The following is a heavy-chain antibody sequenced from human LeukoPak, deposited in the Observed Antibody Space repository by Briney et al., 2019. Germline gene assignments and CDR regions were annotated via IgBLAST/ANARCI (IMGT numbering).Heavy chain of an antibody. CDR3: ARHDSDSSGWSLRDPNWFDP. Sequence: PSETLPLTCTVSGGSIRSSSYYWGWIRQPPGKGLEWIGSIYYSGSTYYNPSLKSRVTISVDTSKNQSSLKLSSVTAADTAVYDCARHDSDSSGWSLRDPNWFDPCGQGTLVTVSS. CDR2: IYYSGST. V-gene: IGHV4-39*01. CDR1: GGSIRSSSYY. J-gene: IGHJ5*02. D-gene: IGHD6-19*01.